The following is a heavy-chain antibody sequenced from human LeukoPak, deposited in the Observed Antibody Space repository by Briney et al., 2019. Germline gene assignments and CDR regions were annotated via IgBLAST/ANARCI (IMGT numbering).Heavy chain of an antibody. D-gene: IGHD4-17*01. CDR3: ARAAVTTYYFDY. V-gene: IGHV4-59*01. CDR2: IYYSGST. J-gene: IGHJ4*02. CDR1: GGSISSYY. Sequence: SETLSLTCTVSGGSISSYYWSWIRQPPGKGLEWIGYIYYSGSTNYNPSLKSRVTISVDTSKNQFSLKLSSVTAADTAVYYCARAAVTTYYFDYWGQGTLVTVSS.